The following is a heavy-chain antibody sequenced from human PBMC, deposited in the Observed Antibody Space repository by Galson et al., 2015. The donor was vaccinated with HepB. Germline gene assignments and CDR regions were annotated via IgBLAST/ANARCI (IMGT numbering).Heavy chain of an antibody. Sequence: SLTCTVSGGSISSSSYYWGWIRQPPGKGLEWIGSIYYSGSTYYNPSLKSRVTISVDTSKNQFSLKLSSVTAADTAVYYCARGNDYWQQLADSDYWGQGTLVTVSS. V-gene: IGHV4-39*07. J-gene: IGHJ4*02. CDR3: ARGNDYWQQLADSDY. CDR1: GGSISSSSYY. CDR2: IYYSGST. D-gene: IGHD6-13*01.